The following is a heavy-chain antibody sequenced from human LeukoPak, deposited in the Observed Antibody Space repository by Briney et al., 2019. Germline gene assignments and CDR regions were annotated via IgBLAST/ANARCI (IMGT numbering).Heavy chain of an antibody. D-gene: IGHD3-22*01. Sequence: GASVKVSCKASGGTFSSYAISWVRQAPGQGLEWMGRIIPILGIANYAQKFQGRVTITADKSTSTAYMELSSLRSEDTAVYYCARDPYYYDSSGYYLAWFDPWGQGTLVTVSS. CDR2: IIPILGIA. CDR1: GGTFSSYA. CDR3: ARDPYYYDSSGYYLAWFDP. V-gene: IGHV1-69*04. J-gene: IGHJ5*02.